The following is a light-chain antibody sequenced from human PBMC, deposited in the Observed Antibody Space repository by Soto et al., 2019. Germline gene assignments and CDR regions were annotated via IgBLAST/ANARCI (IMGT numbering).Light chain of an antibody. CDR2: DAS. Sequence: IQLTQSPSSLSASVGDRVTITCRASQGISSYLGWYQQKPGKAPNLLIYDASTLHSGVPSRFSGGGSGTDFTLTISSLQPEDFATYYCQQSDSTPYTFGQGTKVEI. CDR1: QGISSY. J-gene: IGKJ2*01. V-gene: IGKV1-9*01. CDR3: QQSDSTPYT.